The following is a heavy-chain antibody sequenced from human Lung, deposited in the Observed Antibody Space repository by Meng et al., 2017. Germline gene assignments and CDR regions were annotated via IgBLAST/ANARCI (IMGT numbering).Heavy chain of an antibody. J-gene: IGHJ5*02. CDR1: GLTFTAFS. CDR2: ISSTGDST. CDR3: AKEAAMAS. Sequence: VHLMGAGGGLVQPGGSLSLSCAASGLTFTAFSMTWVRQAPGKGLEWVSTISSTGDSTFYPDSVKGRFIVSRDNSKNTLYLQMNSLRAEDTAIYYCAKEAAMASWGQGTLVTVSS. D-gene: IGHD5-18*01. V-gene: IGHV3-23*01.